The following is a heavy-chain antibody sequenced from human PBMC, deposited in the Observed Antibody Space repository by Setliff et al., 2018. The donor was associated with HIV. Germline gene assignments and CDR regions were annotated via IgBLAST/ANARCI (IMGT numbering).Heavy chain of an antibody. Sequence: GPLRLPCVASGFSFSTYWMSWVRQAPGKGLEWVANIKQYGSEKYYVDSVKGRFIISRDDAKNSLYLQMNSMKTEDTAVYYCVRRYLEVRGVVAFDIWGQGTMVTVSS. CDR3: VRRYLEVRGVVAFDI. V-gene: IGHV3-7*03. J-gene: IGHJ3*02. CDR2: IKQYGSEK. D-gene: IGHD3-10*01. CDR1: GFSFSTYW.